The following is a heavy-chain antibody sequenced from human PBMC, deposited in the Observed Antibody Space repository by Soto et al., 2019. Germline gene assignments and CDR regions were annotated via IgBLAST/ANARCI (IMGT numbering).Heavy chain of an antibody. CDR2: IFHSGNA. Sequence: SETLSLTCTVSGGSIRNVYWSWVRQPPGKGLEWIGFIFHSGNAKYNPSLKSRVTMSVDTSKNQFSLSLDSVTAADTAVYFCARAHAPTLPFDYWGQGTLVTVSS. J-gene: IGHJ4*02. V-gene: IGHV4-59*01. D-gene: IGHD2-15*01. CDR1: GGSIRNVY. CDR3: ARAHAPTLPFDY.